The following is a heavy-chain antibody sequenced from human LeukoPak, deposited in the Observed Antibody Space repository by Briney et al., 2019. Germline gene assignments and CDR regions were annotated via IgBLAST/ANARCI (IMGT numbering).Heavy chain of an antibody. J-gene: IGHJ4*02. CDR2: IKQDGSEK. D-gene: IGHD3-3*01. Sequence: GGSLRLSCAASGFTFSSYWMSWVRQAPGKGLEWVANIKQDGSEKYYVDSVKGRFTISRDNAKNSLYLQMNSLRAEDTAVYYCARDGHDFWSGYYPDYWGQGTLVTVSS. V-gene: IGHV3-7*01. CDR3: ARDGHDFWSGYYPDY. CDR1: GFTFSSYW.